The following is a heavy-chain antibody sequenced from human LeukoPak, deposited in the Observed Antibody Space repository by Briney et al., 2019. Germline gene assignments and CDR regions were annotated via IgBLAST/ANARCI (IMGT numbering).Heavy chain of an antibody. CDR1: GYTFTGYY. J-gene: IGHJ4*02. Sequence: ASVKVSCKASGYTFTGYYMHWVRQAPGQGLEWMGWINPNSGGTNYAQKFQSRVTMTRDTSISTAYMELSRLRSDDTAVYYCAETTYYDSSGYYSNWGQGTLVTVSS. D-gene: IGHD3-22*01. CDR3: AETTYYDSSGYYSN. CDR2: INPNSGGT. V-gene: IGHV1-2*02.